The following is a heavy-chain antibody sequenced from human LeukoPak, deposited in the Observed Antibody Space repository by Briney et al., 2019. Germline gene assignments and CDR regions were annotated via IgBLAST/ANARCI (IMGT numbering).Heavy chain of an antibody. CDR1: GFTFSSYG. Sequence: GGSLRLSCAASGFTFSSYGMPWVRQAPGKGLEWVAVIWYDGSNKYYADSVKGRFTISRDNSKNTLYLQMNSLRAEDTAVYYCATLYGDYNWYFDLWGRGTLVTVSS. CDR2: IWYDGSNK. CDR3: ATLYGDYNWYFDL. D-gene: IGHD4-17*01. J-gene: IGHJ2*01. V-gene: IGHV3-33*01.